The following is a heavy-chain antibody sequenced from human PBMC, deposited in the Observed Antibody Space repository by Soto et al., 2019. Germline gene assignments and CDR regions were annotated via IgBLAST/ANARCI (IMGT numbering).Heavy chain of an antibody. CDR2: IIPILGIA. D-gene: IGHD4-17*01. J-gene: IGHJ4*02. CDR3: AREGDLTTVTRNFDY. CDR1: GGTFSSCT. Sequence: QVQLVQSGAEVKKPGSSVKVSCKASGGTFSSCTISWVRQAPGRGLEWMGRIIPILGIANYAQKFQGRVTITADKSTSTAYMELSSLRSDDTAVYYCAREGDLTTVTRNFDYWGQGTLVTVSS. V-gene: IGHV1-69*08.